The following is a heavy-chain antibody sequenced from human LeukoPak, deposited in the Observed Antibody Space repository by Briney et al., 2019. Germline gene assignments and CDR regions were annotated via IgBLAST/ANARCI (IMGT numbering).Heavy chain of an antibody. CDR2: MSILSGIT. J-gene: IGHJ4*02. CDR1: GFPFSGYS. CDR3: AREFEYSTSGAGY. Sequence: GGSLRLSRAGSGFPFSGYSMNWVRQTPGKGLEWVSSMSILSGITYYAASVKGRFTVSRDNAKNLLHLQMNSLRVEDTAIYYCAREFEYSTSGAGYWGQGTLVTVSS. D-gene: IGHD6-6*01. V-gene: IGHV3-21*01.